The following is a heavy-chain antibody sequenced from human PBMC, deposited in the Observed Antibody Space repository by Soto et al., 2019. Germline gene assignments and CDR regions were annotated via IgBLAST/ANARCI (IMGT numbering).Heavy chain of an antibody. Sequence: GGSLRLSCAASGFSFTTYAMHWVRQAPGKGLEWVSVISDDGSIKYYADSVKGRFTISRDNSKNKFYLQMNRLRGDDTALYYCARAIETAMDPCDYWGQGALVTVSS. CDR3: ARAIETAMDPCDY. J-gene: IGHJ4*02. CDR1: GFSFTTYA. D-gene: IGHD5-18*01. V-gene: IGHV3-30-3*01. CDR2: ISDDGSIK.